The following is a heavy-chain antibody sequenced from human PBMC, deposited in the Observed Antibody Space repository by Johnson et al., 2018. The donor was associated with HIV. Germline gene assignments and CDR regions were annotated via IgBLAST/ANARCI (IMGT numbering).Heavy chain of an antibody. V-gene: IGHV3-33*06. J-gene: IGHJ3*02. CDR1: GFTFSSYG. Sequence: QVQLVESGGGVVQPGRSLRVSCAASGFTFSSYGMHWVRQAPGKGLEWVAVIWYDGSNTYYADSVKGRFTISRDNSKNTLYLQMNSLRAEDTAVYYCANIAVVYAFDIWGQGTMVTVSS. D-gene: IGHD6-19*01. CDR3: ANIAVVYAFDI. CDR2: IWYDGSNT.